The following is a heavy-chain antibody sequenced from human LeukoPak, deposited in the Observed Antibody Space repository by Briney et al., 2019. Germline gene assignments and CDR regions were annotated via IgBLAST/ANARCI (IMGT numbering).Heavy chain of an antibody. Sequence: SQTLSLTCTVSGGSISSGSYYWRWIRQPAGKGLEWIVRIYTSGSTNYNPSLKSRVTISVDTSKNQFSLKLSSVTAADTAVYYCAREVEHDFWSGYLNYYYGMDVWGQGTTVTVSS. V-gene: IGHV4-61*02. J-gene: IGHJ6*02. D-gene: IGHD3-3*01. CDR2: IYTSGST. CDR1: GGSISSGSYY. CDR3: AREVEHDFWSGYLNYYYGMDV.